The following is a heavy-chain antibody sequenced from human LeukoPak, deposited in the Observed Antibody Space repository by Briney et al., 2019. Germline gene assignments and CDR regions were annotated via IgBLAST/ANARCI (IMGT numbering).Heavy chain of an antibody. D-gene: IGHD3-10*01. CDR2: INPNSGGT. CDR1: GYTFTGYY. V-gene: IGHV1-2*02. CDR3: ARIRRIWGSGSYYNSRSRSGFDY. J-gene: IGHJ4*02. Sequence: ASVKVSCKASGYTFTGYYMHWVRQAPGRGLEWMGWINPNSGGTNYAQKFQGRVTMTRDTSISTAYMELSRLRSDDTAVYYCARIRRIWGSGSYYNSRSRSGFDYWGQGTLVTVSS.